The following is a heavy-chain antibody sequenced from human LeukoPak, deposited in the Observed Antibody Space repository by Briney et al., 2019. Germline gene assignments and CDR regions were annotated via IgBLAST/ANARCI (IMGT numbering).Heavy chain of an antibody. V-gene: IGHV3-66*01. Sequence: PGGSLRLSCAASGFTVSSKYMNWVRQAPGKGLEWVSVIYTDGSTYYADSVRARFSISRDDSKNTLYLQMNSLRAEDTAVYYCARDHYGAPDVGGQGTLVTVSS. D-gene: IGHD4-17*01. CDR3: ARDHYGAPDV. J-gene: IGHJ4*02. CDR2: IYTDGST. CDR1: GFTVSSKY.